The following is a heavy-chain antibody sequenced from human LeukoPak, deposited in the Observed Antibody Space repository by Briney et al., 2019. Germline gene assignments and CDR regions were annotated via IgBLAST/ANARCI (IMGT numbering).Heavy chain of an antibody. CDR3: ARGPTSSGWYQIDY. CDR2: MSPNSGNT. V-gene: IGHV1-8*01. D-gene: IGHD6-19*01. CDR1: GYTFTSYD. J-gene: IGHJ4*02. Sequence: ASVKVSCKASGYTFTSYDINWVRQATGQGLEWMGWMSPNSGNTGYAQKFQGRVTMSRNTSISTAYMELSSLRSEDTAVYYCARGPTSSGWYQIDYWGQGTLVTVSS.